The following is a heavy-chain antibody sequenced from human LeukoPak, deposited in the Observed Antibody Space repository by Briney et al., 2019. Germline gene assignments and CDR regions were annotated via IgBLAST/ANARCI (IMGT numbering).Heavy chain of an antibody. CDR2: INTDGSST. CDR3: AREHYDFRSGYYRWYYFDY. CDR1: GFTFSSYW. D-gene: IGHD3-3*01. J-gene: IGHJ4*02. V-gene: IGHV3-74*01. Sequence: GGSLRLSCAASGFTFSSYWMHWVRQAPGKGLVWVSRINTDGSSTSYADSVKGRFTISRDNAKNTLYLQMNSLRAEDTAVYYCAREHYDFRSGYYRWYYFDYWGQGTLVTVSS.